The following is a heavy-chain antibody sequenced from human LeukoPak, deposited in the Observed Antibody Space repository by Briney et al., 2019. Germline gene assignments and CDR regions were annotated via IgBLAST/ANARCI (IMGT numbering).Heavy chain of an antibody. CDR1: GGSISSDY. V-gene: IGHV4-59*01. J-gene: IGHJ6*02. Sequence: SETLSLTCSISGGSISSDYWSWIRQPPGKGLEWIGYMYYTGSTNYNPSFKSRVTISLATSKTQFSLKLSSVTPADTAVYYCARVSVVYGMDVWGQGTTVTVSS. CDR3: ARVSVVYGMDV. CDR2: MYYTGST.